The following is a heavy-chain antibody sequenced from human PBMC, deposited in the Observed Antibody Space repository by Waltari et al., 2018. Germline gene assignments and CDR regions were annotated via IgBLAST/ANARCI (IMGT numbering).Heavy chain of an antibody. J-gene: IGHJ4*02. CDR3: ARGRGTIAARMGQGY. V-gene: IGHV1-2*06. CDR2: INPNSGGT. Sequence: QVQLVQSGAEVKKPGASVKVSCKASGYPFTGYYMHWVRQAPGQGLEWMGRINPNSGGTNYAQKFQGRVTMTRDTSISTAYMELSRLRSDDTAVYYCARGRGTIAARMGQGYWGQGTLVTVSS. D-gene: IGHD6-6*01. CDR1: GYPFTGYY.